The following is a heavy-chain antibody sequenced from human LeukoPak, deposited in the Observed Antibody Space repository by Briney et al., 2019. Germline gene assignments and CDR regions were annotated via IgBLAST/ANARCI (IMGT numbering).Heavy chain of an antibody. CDR1: GFTLSSYS. CDR3: ARDDDSSGEGFDY. V-gene: IGHV3-21*01. CDR2: ISRTSIYI. D-gene: IGHD3-22*01. J-gene: IGHJ4*02. Sequence: GGSLRLSCAASGFTLSSYSMNWVRQAPGKGLEWVSSISRTSIYIYYAHSVKGRFTISRDNAKNSLYLQLNSLRAEDTAVYYCARDDDSSGEGFDYWGQGTLVTVYS.